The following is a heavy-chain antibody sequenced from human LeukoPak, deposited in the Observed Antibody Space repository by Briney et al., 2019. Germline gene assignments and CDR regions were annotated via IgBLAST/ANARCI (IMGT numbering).Heavy chain of an antibody. CDR2: ISGSGGST. CDR1: GFTFSSYA. V-gene: IGHV3-23*01. CDR3: AKVAHCSSTSCYGELSKWGYYYYYMDV. J-gene: IGHJ6*03. Sequence: PGGSLRLSCAASGFTFSSYAMSWVRQAPGKGLEWVSAISGSGGSTYYADSVKGRFTISRDNSKNTLYLQMNSLRAEDTAVYYCAKVAHCSSTSCYGELSKWGYYYYYMDVWGKGTTVTVSS. D-gene: IGHD2-2*01.